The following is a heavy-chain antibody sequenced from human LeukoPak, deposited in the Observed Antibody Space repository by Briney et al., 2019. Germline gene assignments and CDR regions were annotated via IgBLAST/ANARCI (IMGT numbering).Heavy chain of an antibody. V-gene: IGHV3-21*01. Sequence: GGSLRLSCAASGFTFSSYSMNWVRQAPGKGLEWVSSISSSSSYIYYADSVKGRFTISRDNAKNSLYLQMNNLRAEDTAVYYCARGVWYSSGWYGYWGQGTLVTVSS. CDR1: GFTFSSYS. J-gene: IGHJ4*02. D-gene: IGHD6-19*01. CDR2: ISSSSSYI. CDR3: ARGVWYSSGWYGY.